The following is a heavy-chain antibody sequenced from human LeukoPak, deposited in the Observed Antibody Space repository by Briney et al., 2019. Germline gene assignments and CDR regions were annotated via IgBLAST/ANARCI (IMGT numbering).Heavy chain of an antibody. Sequence: GGSLRLSCSASGFTFSSYAMHWVRQAPGKGLEYVSAISSNGGSTYYADSVKGRFTISRDNSKNTLYLQMSSLRAEDTAVYYCVKDRVGGYYGSGSFDYWGQGTLVTVSS. CDR3: VKDRVGGYYGSGSFDY. J-gene: IGHJ4*02. CDR1: GFTFSSYA. CDR2: ISSNGGST. V-gene: IGHV3-64D*06. D-gene: IGHD3-10*01.